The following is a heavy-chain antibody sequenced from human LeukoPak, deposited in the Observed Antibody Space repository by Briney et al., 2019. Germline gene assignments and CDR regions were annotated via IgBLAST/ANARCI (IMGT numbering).Heavy chain of an antibody. CDR1: GFTFSSHA. CDR2: ISSSGGST. CDR3: ARSDVVTRNYYYYMDV. D-gene: IGHD2-2*01. V-gene: IGHV3-23*01. Sequence: GGSLSLSCAASGFTFSSHAMSGVRQPPGKGLEWVSTISSSGGSTYYPDSVKGRFTISKYTSKNTLFLQMNSLRAEDTAVYYCARSDVVTRNYYYYMDVWGKGTTVTVSS. J-gene: IGHJ6*03.